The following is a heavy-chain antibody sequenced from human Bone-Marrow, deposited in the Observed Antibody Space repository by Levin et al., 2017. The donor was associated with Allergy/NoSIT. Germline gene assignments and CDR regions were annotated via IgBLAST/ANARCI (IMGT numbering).Heavy chain of an antibody. CDR2: TWYDGART. J-gene: IGHJ4*02. CDR1: GFSFSTYG. CDR3: ARDSHISSQLDY. V-gene: IGHV3-33*01. Sequence: PGGSLRLSCAATGFSFSTYGMHWVRQAPGKGLEWVAFTWYDGARTYYVDSVKGRFTISRDNAKNTLYLQMNNLRVEDTALYFCARDSHISSQLDYWGQGTLVSVYS. D-gene: IGHD6-13*01.